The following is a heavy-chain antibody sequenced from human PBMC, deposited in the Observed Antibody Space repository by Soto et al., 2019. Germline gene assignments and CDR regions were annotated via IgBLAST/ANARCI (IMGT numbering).Heavy chain of an antibody. CDR3: ARSHYYGSGSCIDY. CDR2: IYYSGST. V-gene: IGHV4-39*01. J-gene: IGHJ4*02. D-gene: IGHD3-10*01. CDR1: GGSISSSSYY. Sequence: SETLSLTCTVSGGSISSSSYYWGWIRQPPGKGLEWIGSIYYSGSTYYNPSLKSRVTISVDTSKNQFSLKLSSVTAADTAVYYCARSHYYGSGSCIDYWGQGTLVTVSS.